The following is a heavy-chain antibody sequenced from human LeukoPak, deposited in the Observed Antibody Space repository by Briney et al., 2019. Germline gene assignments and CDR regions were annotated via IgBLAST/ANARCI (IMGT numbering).Heavy chain of an antibody. CDR3: ARDSPDGSGTYYNDSPDY. Sequence: ASVTVSCTASGYTFSSYCITWVRQAPGQGLEWMGWISAYNGNTNYRQKLHGRVTMTPDTSTSTAYMDLRSLRSDDTAIYYCARDSPDGSGTYYNDSPDYWGQGTLVTVSS. CDR2: ISAYNGNT. D-gene: IGHD3-10*01. CDR1: GYTFSSYC. V-gene: IGHV1-18*01. J-gene: IGHJ4*02.